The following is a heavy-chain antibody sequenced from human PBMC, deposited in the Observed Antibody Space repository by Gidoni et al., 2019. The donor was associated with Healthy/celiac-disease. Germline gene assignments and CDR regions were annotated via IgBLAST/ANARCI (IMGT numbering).Heavy chain of an antibody. V-gene: IGHV3-7*03. Sequence: EVQLVESGGGLVQPGGSLRLSCAASGFTFSSYWMSWVRQAPGKGLEWVANIKQDGSEKYYVDSVKGRFTISRDNAKNLLYLQMNSLRAEDTAVYYCARSFVRYSSSSWWTLGVFDYWGQGTLVTVSS. CDR3: ARSFVRYSSSSWWTLGVFDY. CDR1: GFTFSSYW. J-gene: IGHJ4*02. CDR2: IKQDGSEK. D-gene: IGHD6-6*01.